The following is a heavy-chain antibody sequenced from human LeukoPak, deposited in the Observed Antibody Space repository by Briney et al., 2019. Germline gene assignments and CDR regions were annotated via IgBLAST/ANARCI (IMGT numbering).Heavy chain of an antibody. CDR2: MRYDGSNN. CDR1: GFTFSSYG. CDR3: AKDGGGALEWFDP. D-gene: IGHD3-16*01. V-gene: IGHV3-30*02. Sequence: GSLRLSCAASGFTFSSYGMHWVRQAPGKRLEWVAFMRYDGSNNYYADSLKGRFTISRDNSKNTLYLQMNSLRAEDTAVYYCAKDGGGALEWFDPWGQGTLVTVSS. J-gene: IGHJ5*02.